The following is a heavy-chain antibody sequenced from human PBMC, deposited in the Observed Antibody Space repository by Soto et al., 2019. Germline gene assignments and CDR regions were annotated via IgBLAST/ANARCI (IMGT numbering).Heavy chain of an antibody. CDR1: GFTFSSYA. CDR3: AKDRYYDILTGYYTDDY. Sequence: GGSLRLSCAASGFTFSSYAMSWVRQAPGKGLEWVSAISGSGGSTYYADSVKGRFTISRDNSKNTLYLQMNSLRAEDMAVYYCAKDRYYDILTGYYTDDYWGQGTLVTVSS. V-gene: IGHV3-23*01. J-gene: IGHJ4*02. D-gene: IGHD3-9*01. CDR2: ISGSGGST.